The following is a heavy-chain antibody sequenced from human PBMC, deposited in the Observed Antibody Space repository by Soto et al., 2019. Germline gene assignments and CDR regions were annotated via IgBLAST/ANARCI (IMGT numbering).Heavy chain of an antibody. CDR2: ISYDGSNK. J-gene: IGHJ2*01. D-gene: IGHD2-21*02. V-gene: IGHV3-30-3*01. CDR3: AREGVGSSVTSLFDL. CDR1: GFTFSSYA. Sequence: QVQLVESGGGVVQPGRSLRLSCAASGFTFSSYAMHWVRQAPGKGLEWVAVISYDGSNKYYADSVKGRFTISRDNSKNTMYLPMNSLRAEDTAVYYCAREGVGSSVTSLFDLWGRGTLVTVSS.